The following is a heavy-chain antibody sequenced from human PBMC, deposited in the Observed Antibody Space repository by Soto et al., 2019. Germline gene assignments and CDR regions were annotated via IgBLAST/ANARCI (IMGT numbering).Heavy chain of an antibody. CDR2: ISAYNGNT. Sequence: ASVKVSCKASGYTFTSYGISWVRQAPGQGLEWMGWISAYNGNTNYAQKLQGRVTMTTDTSTSTAYMELRSLRSDDTAVYYCAREASSSSSFWYYGMDVWGQGTTGTVSS. CDR1: GYTFTSYG. CDR3: AREASSSSSFWYYGMDV. D-gene: IGHD6-6*01. J-gene: IGHJ6*02. V-gene: IGHV1-18*04.